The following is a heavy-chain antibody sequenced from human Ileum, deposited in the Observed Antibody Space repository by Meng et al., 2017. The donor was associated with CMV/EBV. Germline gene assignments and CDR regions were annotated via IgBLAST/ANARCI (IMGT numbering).Heavy chain of an antibody. Sequence: GGSLRLSCAASGFPFGAYTMSWVRQAPGKGLEWVARMKEDGTEIYYVDSVKGRFTISRDNAKNSLYLQMNILRAEDTAVYYCAKGGASRVESWGQGTLVTVSS. CDR3: AKGGASRVES. V-gene: IGHV3-7*01. CDR1: GFPFGAYT. D-gene: IGHD4/OR15-4a*01. CDR2: MKEDGTEI. J-gene: IGHJ4*02.